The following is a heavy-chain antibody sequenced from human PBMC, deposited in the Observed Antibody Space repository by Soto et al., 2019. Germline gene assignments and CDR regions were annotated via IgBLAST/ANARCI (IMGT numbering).Heavy chain of an antibody. V-gene: IGHV4-59*08. CDR2: MYYSGST. CDR3: ARISVASRYMDV. CDR1: GASIISYY. Sequence: SETLSLTCTVSGASIISYYWTWIRQPPGKGLEWIGYMYYSGSTNYNPSLKSRVTISVDTSKNQFSLRLSSVTAADTAVYYCARISVASRYMDVWGKGTTVTVSS. J-gene: IGHJ6*03. D-gene: IGHD5-12*01.